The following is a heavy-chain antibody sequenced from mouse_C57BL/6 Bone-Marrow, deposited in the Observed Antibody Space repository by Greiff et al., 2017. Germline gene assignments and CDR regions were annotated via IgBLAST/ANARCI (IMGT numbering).Heavy chain of an antibody. V-gene: IGHV1-7*01. CDR1: GYTFTSYW. CDR3: ARRIYYYGSSYVDWYFDV. Sequence: VNLVESGAELAKPGASVKLSCKASGYTFTSYWMHWVKQRPGQGLEWIGYINPSSGYTKYNQKFKDKATLTADKSSSTAYMQLSSLTYEDSAVYYCARRIYYYGSSYVDWYFDVWGTGTTVTVSS. D-gene: IGHD1-1*01. J-gene: IGHJ1*03. CDR2: INPSSGYT.